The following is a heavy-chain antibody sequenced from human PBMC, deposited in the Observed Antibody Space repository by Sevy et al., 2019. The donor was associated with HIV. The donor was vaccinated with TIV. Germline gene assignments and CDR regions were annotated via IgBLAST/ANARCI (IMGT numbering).Heavy chain of an antibody. CDR1: DDSINSYY. CDR2: IKNNIGST. D-gene: IGHD2-2*01. V-gene: IGHV4-59*08. Sequence: SETLSLTCTVSDDSINSYYWSWIRQPPGKGLEWIGYIKNNIGSTSYSPALTSRVTISVDTSKNQFSLKRTSVTAADTAVYYCARGAVVIGTAATPVLDFWGQGSLVTVSS. CDR3: ARGAVVIGTAATPVLDF. J-gene: IGHJ4*02.